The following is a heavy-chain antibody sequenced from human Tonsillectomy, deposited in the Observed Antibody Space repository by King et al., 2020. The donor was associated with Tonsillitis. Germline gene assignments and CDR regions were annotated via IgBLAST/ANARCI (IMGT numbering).Heavy chain of an antibody. J-gene: IGHJ3*02. CDR2: IYYSGST. Sequence: QLQESGPGLVKPSETLSLTCTVSGDSISSSSYYWGWIRQPPGKGLEWIGSIYYSGSTYYNPSLKSRVTISVDTSKNQFSLKLSSVTAADTAVYYCASLMIQPGAFYIWGQGTMVTVSS. V-gene: IGHV4-39*01. CDR1: GDSISSSSYY. CDR3: ASLMIQPGAFYI. D-gene: IGHD5-18*01.